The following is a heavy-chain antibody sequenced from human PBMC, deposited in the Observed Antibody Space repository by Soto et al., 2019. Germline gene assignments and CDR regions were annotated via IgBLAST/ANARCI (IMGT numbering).Heavy chain of an antibody. D-gene: IGHD3-22*01. CDR3: AKLCYYDSRGYSYFDS. J-gene: IGHJ4*02. CDR2: ISYDGSNQ. Sequence: QVQLVESGGGVVQPGRSLRLSCAASGFTFNNYGIHWVRQAPGKGLEWVAVISYDGSNQYYADSVKGRFTISRDNSKNTMSLQMNSLIPEDTAVYYCAKLCYYDSRGYSYFDSWGQGALVTVSS. CDR1: GFTFNNYG. V-gene: IGHV3-30*18.